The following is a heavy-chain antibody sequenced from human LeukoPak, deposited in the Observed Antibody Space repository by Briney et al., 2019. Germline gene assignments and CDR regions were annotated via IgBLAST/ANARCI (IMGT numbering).Heavy chain of an antibody. V-gene: IGHV1-2*02. Sequence: ASVKVSCKASGYTFTGYYMHWVRQAPGQGLEWMGWINPNSGGTNYAQNFQGRVTMTRDTSISTAYMEVSRLRSDDTAVYYCARGIGSTSSIYMDVWGKGTTVTVSS. CDR3: ARGIGSTSSIYMDV. CDR1: GYTFTGYY. J-gene: IGHJ6*03. D-gene: IGHD2-2*01. CDR2: INPNSGGT.